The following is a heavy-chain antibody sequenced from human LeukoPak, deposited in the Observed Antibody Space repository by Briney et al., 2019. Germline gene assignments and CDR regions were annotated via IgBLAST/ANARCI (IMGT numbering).Heavy chain of an antibody. CDR2: IYYSGST. J-gene: IGHJ3*02. V-gene: IGHV4-30-4*08. D-gene: IGHD3-3*01. Sequence: SGTLSLTCAVSGGSISSGDYYWSWIRQPPGKGLEWIGYIYYSGSTYYNPSLKSRVTISVDTSKNQFSLKLSSVTAADTAVYYCARDGVVPAVDAFDIWGQGTMVTVSS. CDR1: GGSISSGDYY. CDR3: ARDGVVPAVDAFDI.